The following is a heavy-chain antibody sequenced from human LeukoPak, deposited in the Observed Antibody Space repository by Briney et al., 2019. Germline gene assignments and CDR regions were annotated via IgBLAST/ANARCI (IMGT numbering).Heavy chain of an antibody. CDR1: GFPFSSYS. D-gene: IGHD2-8*01. V-gene: IGHV3-48*01. Sequence: GGSLRLSCAASGFPFSSYSMNWVRQATGKGLEWISYISETSSFMYYADSVKGRFTISRDNAKNSLYLQMSSLRAEDTAVYYCARDNGYCTNGGCFHYYMDGWGKGTTVTVAS. J-gene: IGHJ6*03. CDR2: ISETSSFM. CDR3: ARDNGYCTNGGCFHYYMDG.